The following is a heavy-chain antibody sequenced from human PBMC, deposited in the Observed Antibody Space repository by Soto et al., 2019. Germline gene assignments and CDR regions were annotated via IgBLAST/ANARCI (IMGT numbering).Heavy chain of an antibody. CDR2: INTDGSST. CDR1: GFTFSSHW. J-gene: IGHJ4*02. V-gene: IGHV3-74*01. CDR3: ASSQRWPLDLNY. Sequence: GGSLRLSCAASGFTFSSHWMHWVRQAPGKGLVWVSRINTDGSSTNYADSVKGRFTVSRDNAKNTLHLQMNSLRAEDTAVYYCASSQRWPLDLNYSGQGTPVTVSS. D-gene: IGHD3-9*01.